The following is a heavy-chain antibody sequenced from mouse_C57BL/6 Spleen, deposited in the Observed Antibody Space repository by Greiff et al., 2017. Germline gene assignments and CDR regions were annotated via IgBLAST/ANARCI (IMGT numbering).Heavy chain of an antibody. CDR1: GYTFTSYW. Sequence: VQLQQPGAELVRPGSSVKLSCKASGYTFTSYWMDWVKQRPGQGLEWIGNIYPSDSETHYNQKFKDKATLTVDKSSNTAYMQLSSLTSEDSAVYYCARDYGSSPFDYWGQGTTLTVSS. V-gene: IGHV1-61*01. J-gene: IGHJ2*01. CDR2: IYPSDSET. CDR3: ARDYGSSPFDY. D-gene: IGHD1-1*01.